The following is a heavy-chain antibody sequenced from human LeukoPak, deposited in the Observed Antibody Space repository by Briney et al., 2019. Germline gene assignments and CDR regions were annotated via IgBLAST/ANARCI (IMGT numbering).Heavy chain of an antibody. J-gene: IGHJ3*02. CDR3: AKDGGDDSSGYDAFDI. CDR2: ISGSGGST. CDR1: GFTFSSYA. Sequence: GGSLRLXCAASGFTFSSYAMSWVRRAPGKGLEWVSAISGSGGSTYYADSVKGRFTISRDNSKNTLYLQMNSLRAEDTAVYYCAKDGGDDSSGYDAFDIWGQGTMVTVSS. D-gene: IGHD3-22*01. V-gene: IGHV3-23*01.